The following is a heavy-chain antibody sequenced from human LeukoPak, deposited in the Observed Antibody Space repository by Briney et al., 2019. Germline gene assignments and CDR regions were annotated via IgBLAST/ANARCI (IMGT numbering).Heavy chain of an antibody. CDR1: GGSVSSGTYY. CDR2: IYYSGST. V-gene: IGHV4-61*01. CDR3: ARDRVRGNSNPFFDY. D-gene: IGHD4-11*01. Sequence: KPSETLSLTCTVSGGSVSSGTYYWSWIRQPPGKGLEWIGYIYYSGSTNYIPSLKSRVTISVDTSKNQFSLKLNSVTAADTAVYYCARDRVRGNSNPFFDYWGQGTLVTVSS. J-gene: IGHJ4*02.